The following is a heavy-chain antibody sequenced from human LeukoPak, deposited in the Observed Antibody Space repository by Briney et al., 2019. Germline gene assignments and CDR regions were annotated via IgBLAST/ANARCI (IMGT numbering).Heavy chain of an antibody. CDR1: GGSFSGYY. Sequence: SETLSLTCAVYGGSFSGYYWSWIRQPPGKGLEWIGEINHSGSTNYNPSLKSRVTISVDTSKNQFPLKLSSVTAADTAVYYCAKVRGYSYGLYVWGQGTTVTVSS. CDR2: INHSGST. CDR3: AKVRGYSYGLYV. J-gene: IGHJ6*02. V-gene: IGHV4-34*01. D-gene: IGHD5-18*01.